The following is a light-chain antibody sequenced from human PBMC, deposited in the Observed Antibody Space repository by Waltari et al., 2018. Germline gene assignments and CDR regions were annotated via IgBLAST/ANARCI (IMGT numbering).Light chain of an antibody. J-gene: IGLJ2*01. CDR1: SSDVGGYDY. V-gene: IGLV2-11*01. Sequence: QSALTQPRSVSGSPGQSVPLSCTGTSSDVGGYDYVSWYQQHPGKAPKLILSDVAKRPSGVSDRFSGSKSGNTASLTISGLQIDDEATYYCCSFAGNYTLLFGGGTNLTVL. CDR2: DVA. CDR3: CSFAGNYTLL.